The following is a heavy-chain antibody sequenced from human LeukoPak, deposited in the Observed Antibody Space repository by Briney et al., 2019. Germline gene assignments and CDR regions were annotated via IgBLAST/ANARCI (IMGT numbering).Heavy chain of an antibody. CDR1: GFTFSGSA. CDR2: IRSKANSYAT. D-gene: IGHD1-26*01. CDR3: TRQAPSGSYWVSAFDI. J-gene: IGHJ3*02. Sequence: GGSLRLSCAASGFTFSGSAMHWVRQASGKGLEWVGRIRSKANSYATAYAASVKGRFTISRDDSKNTAYLQMNSLKTEDTAVYYCTRQAPSGSYWVSAFDIWGQGTMLTVSS. V-gene: IGHV3-73*01.